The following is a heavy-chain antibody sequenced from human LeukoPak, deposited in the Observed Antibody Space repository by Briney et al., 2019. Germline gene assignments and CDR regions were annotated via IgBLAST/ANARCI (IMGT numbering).Heavy chain of an antibody. CDR3: ASGRGLYSFYAFDI. J-gene: IGHJ3*02. V-gene: IGHV4-59*01. CDR2: IYYSGST. Sequence: PSETLSLTCTVSGGSISSYYWSWIRQPPGKGLEWIGYIYYSGSTDYNPSLRSRVTISVDTSKSQFSLKLSSVTAADTAVYYCASGRGLYSFYAFDIWGQGTMVTVSS. CDR1: GGSISSYY. D-gene: IGHD5-18*01.